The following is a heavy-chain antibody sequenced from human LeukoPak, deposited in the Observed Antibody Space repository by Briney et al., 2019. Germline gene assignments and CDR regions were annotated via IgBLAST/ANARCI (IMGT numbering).Heavy chain of an antibody. CDR1: GFTLSSYG. J-gene: IGHJ4*02. Sequence: GGSLRLSCAASGFTLSSYGMSWVRQAPGKGLEWVANIKQYGSEKYYVHSVKGRFTISRDNATNSLYLQMNSLRAEDTAVYYCAREGYDSSGYYPTDYWGQGTLVTVSS. V-gene: IGHV3-7*01. CDR3: AREGYDSSGYYPTDY. D-gene: IGHD3-22*01. CDR2: IKQYGSEK.